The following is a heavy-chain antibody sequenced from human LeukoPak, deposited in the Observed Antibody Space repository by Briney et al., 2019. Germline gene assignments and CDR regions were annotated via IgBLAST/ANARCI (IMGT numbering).Heavy chain of an antibody. J-gene: IGHJ4*02. CDR1: GFTFSSYS. CDR3: ARDEVPAGGVAPAKHDY. Sequence: PGGSLRLSCAASGFTFSSYSMNWVRQAPGKGLEWVSYISSSSSTTYYADSVKGRFTISRDNAKNSLYLQMNSLRAEDTAVYYCARDEVPAGGVAPAKHDYWAQGTLVTVSS. D-gene: IGHD2-2*01. CDR2: ISSSSSTT. V-gene: IGHV3-48*01.